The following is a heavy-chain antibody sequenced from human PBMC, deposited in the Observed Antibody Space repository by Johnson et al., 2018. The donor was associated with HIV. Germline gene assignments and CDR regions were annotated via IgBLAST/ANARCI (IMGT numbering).Heavy chain of an antibody. D-gene: IGHD3-22*01. J-gene: IGHJ3*02. CDR1: GFTFSNYG. Sequence: EVQLVESGGGVVQPGRSLRLSCAASGFTFSNYGMHWVRQATGKGLEWVSAIGTAGDTYYPGSVKGRFTISRENAKNSLYLQMNSLRAGDTAVYYCARGSSYYYDSSGYAFDIWGQGTMVTVSS. CDR3: ARGSSYYYDSSGYAFDI. CDR2: IGTAGDT. V-gene: IGHV3-13*01.